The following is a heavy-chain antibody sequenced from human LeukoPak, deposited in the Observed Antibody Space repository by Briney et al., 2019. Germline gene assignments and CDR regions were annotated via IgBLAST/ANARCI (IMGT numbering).Heavy chain of an antibody. V-gene: IGHV1-8*01. Sequence: ASVKVSCKASGYTFTSYDISWVRQATGQGLEWMGWMNPNSDNTGYAQKFLGRVSMTRNASISTAYMELSSLRSEDTAVYYCARGGGSGYYAFDYWGQGTLVTVSS. J-gene: IGHJ4*02. D-gene: IGHD3-16*01. CDR1: GYTFTSYD. CDR2: MNPNSDNT. CDR3: ARGGGSGYYAFDY.